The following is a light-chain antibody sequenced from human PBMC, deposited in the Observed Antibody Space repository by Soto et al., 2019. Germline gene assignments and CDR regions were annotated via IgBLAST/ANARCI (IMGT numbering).Light chain of an antibody. CDR3: GTWDISLSTGGV. CDR2: ENN. CDR1: SSNIGNNY. J-gene: IGLJ3*02. Sequence: QSVLTQPPSVSAAPGQKVTISCSGSSSNIGNNYVSWYQQLPGTAPKLLIYENNKLPSVIPDRFSGSKSGTSATLGITGLQTGDEADYYCGTWDISLSTGGVFGGGTKLTVL. V-gene: IGLV1-51*02.